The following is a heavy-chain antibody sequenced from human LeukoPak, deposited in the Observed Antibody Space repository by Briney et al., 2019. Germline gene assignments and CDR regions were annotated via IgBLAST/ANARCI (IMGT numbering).Heavy chain of an antibody. V-gene: IGHV3-21*01. CDR1: GFDFSTYS. Sequence: PGGSLRLSCAASGFDFSTYSMGWVRQARGRGLEWVSSISSTSGYIYYGDSVKGRFTISRDNAKNSLYLQMNSLRAEDTAVYYCARDRPTVTLDYWGQGTLVTVSS. CDR3: ARDRPTVTLDY. D-gene: IGHD4-17*01. J-gene: IGHJ4*02. CDR2: ISSTSGYI.